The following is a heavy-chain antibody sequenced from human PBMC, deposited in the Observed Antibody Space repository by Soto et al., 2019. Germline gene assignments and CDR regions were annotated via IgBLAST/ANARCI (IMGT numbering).Heavy chain of an antibody. CDR2: VYFSGST. J-gene: IGHJ4*02. D-gene: IGHD1-26*01. V-gene: IGHV4-39*01. CDR1: GGSISSTSYY. Sequence: QLQLQQSGPGLVKPSETLSLTCTVSGGSISSTSYYWGWIRQSPGKGLEWIGSVYFSGSTYYNPSLQGRVTLSVDTSESQFSLNLNSVRASDTAVYYCASTWDPPFYYFDHWGQGILVTVSS. CDR3: ASTWDPPFYYFDH.